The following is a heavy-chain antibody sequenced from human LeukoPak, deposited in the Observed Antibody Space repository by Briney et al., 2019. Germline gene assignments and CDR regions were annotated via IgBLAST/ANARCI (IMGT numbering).Heavy chain of an antibody. Sequence: GGSLRLSCAASGFTFSSYWMSWVRQAPGKGLEWVANIKQDGSEKYYVDSVKGRFTISRDNSKNSLYLQMNSLRAEDTAVYYCARGLSYGFSDFVYWGQGTLVTVSS. J-gene: IGHJ4*02. CDR2: IKQDGSEK. CDR1: GFTFSSYW. D-gene: IGHD2/OR15-2a*01. V-gene: IGHV3-7*01. CDR3: ARGLSYGFSDFVY.